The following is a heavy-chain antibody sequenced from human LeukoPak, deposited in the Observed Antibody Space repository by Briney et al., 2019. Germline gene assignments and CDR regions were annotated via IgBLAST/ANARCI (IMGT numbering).Heavy chain of an antibody. D-gene: IGHD4-17*01. CDR2: IYYSGST. Sequence: KPSETLSLTCTVSGGPITGYYWDWLPEPPGKGMGWIGYIYYSGSTNYNPSLRSRVTMSVDKSRDQFSLKVNSVTAMDTAVYYCARYDGDDNNFDYWGQGTLVTVSS. CDR1: GGPITGYY. V-gene: IGHV4-59*01. J-gene: IGHJ4*02. CDR3: ARYDGDDNNFDY.